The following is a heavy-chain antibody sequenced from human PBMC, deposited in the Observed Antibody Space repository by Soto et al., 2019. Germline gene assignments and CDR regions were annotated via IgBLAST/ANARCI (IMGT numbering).Heavy chain of an antibody. J-gene: IGHJ5*02. CDR3: ARDNSSSWYGQTNWFDP. V-gene: IGHV3-33*01. CDR2: IWYDGSNK. Sequence: QVQLVESGGGVVQPGRSLRLSCAASGFTFSSSGMHWVRQAPGKGLEWVAVIWYDGSNKYYADSVKGRFTISRDNSKNTLYLQMNSLRAEDTAVYYCARDNSSSWYGQTNWFDPWGQGTLVTVSP. CDR1: GFTFSSSG. D-gene: IGHD6-13*01.